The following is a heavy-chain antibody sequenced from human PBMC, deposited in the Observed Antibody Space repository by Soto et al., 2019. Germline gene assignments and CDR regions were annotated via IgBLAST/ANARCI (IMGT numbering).Heavy chain of an antibody. CDR3: ARQTYYYGSGSYFLMRWFDP. CDR2: IYYSGST. Sequence: QVQLQESGPGLVKPSQTLSLTCTVSGGSISSGDYYWSWIRQPPGKGLEWIGYIYYSGSTYYNPSLKSRVTRSVDTSKNQFSLKLSSVTAADTAVYYCARQTYYYGSGSYFLMRWFDPWGQGTLVTVSS. J-gene: IGHJ5*02. CDR1: GGSISSGDYY. D-gene: IGHD3-10*01. V-gene: IGHV4-30-4*01.